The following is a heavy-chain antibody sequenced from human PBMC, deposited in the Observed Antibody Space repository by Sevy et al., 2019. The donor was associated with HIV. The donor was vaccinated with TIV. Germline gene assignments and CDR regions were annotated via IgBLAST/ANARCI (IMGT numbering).Heavy chain of an antibody. CDR3: ARASLWFGELSYWFDP. Sequence: ASVKVSCKASGYTFTSYYMHWVRQAPGQGLEWMGIINPSGGSTSYAQKFQGRVTMTRDTSTSTVYMELSSRRSEDTAVYYCARASLWFGELSYWFDPWGQGTLVTVSS. J-gene: IGHJ5*02. CDR2: INPSGGST. V-gene: IGHV1-46*01. D-gene: IGHD3-10*01. CDR1: GYTFTSYY.